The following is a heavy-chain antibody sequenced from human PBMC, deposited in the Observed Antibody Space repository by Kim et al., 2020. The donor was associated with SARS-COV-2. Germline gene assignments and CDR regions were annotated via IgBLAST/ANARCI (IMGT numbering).Heavy chain of an antibody. CDR3: AKNFWWRGVRGVIMGWFDP. J-gene: IGHJ5*02. CDR2: ISWNSGSI. D-gene: IGHD3-10*01. Sequence: GGSLRLSCAASGFTFGDYAMHWVRQAPGKGLEWVSGISWNSGSIGYADSVKGRFTISRDNAKNSLYLQMNSLRAEDTALYYCAKNFWWRGVRGVIMGWFDPWGQGTLVTVPS. CDR1: GFTFGDYA. V-gene: IGHV3-9*01.